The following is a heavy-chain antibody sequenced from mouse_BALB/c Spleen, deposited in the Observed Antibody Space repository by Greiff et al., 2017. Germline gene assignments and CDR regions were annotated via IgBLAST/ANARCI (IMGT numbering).Heavy chain of an antibody. Sequence: DVRLVESGGGLVQPGGSRKLSCAASGFTFSSFGMHWVRQAPEKGLEWVAYISSGSSTIYYADTVKGRFTISRDNPKNTLFLQMTSLRSEDTAMYYCARQRDDGSPFDYWGQGTTLTVSS. CDR2: ISSGSSTI. J-gene: IGHJ2*01. CDR1: GFTFSSFG. V-gene: IGHV5-17*02. CDR3: ARQRDDGSPFDY. D-gene: IGHD1-1*01.